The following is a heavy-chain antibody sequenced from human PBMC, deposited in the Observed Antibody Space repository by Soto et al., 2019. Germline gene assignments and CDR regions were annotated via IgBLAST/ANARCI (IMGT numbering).Heavy chain of an antibody. V-gene: IGHV5-51*01. CDR1: GYSFTSYW. J-gene: IGHJ6*02. Sequence: PGESLKISCKGSGYSFTSYWIGWVRQIPWKGLEWMGIIYPCDSDTRYSPSFQGQVTISADKSISTAYLQWSSLRASDTAMYYCARTDMVRGVIIDSYYYYGTEVWGQGNTVTVSS. CDR2: IYPCDSDT. CDR3: ARTDMVRGVIIDSYYYYGTEV. D-gene: IGHD3-10*01.